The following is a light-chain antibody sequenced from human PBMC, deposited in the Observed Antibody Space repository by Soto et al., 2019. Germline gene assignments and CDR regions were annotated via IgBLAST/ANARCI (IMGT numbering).Light chain of an antibody. V-gene: IGKV3-20*01. J-gene: IGKJ1*01. CDR2: GAS. CDR3: QQYDSSRA. CDR1: QSVTNNY. Sequence: EIVLTQSPGTLSLSPGDRATISYRASQSVTNNYLAWYQQKAGQAPRLLIYGASNRATGIPDRFSGSGSETDFTLTISRLEPEDFAVYYCQQYDSSRAFGQGTKVEIK.